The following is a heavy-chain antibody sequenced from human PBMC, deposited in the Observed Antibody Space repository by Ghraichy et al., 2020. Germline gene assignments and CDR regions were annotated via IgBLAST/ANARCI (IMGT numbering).Heavy chain of an antibody. CDR3: AKEPPPGSPYGSGSYVDY. J-gene: IGHJ4*02. CDR1: GFTFSSYG. Sequence: GGSLRLSCAASGFTFSSYGMHWVRQAPGKGLEWVAFIRYDGSNKYYADSVKGRFTISRDNSKNTLYLQMNSLRAEDTAVYYCAKEPPPGSPYGSGSYVDYWGQGTLVTVSS. CDR2: IRYDGSNK. V-gene: IGHV3-30*02. D-gene: IGHD3-10*01.